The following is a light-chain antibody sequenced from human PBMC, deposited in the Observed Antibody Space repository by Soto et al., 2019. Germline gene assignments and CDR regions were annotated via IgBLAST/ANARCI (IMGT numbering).Light chain of an antibody. CDR3: CTSAPGSTFV. J-gene: IGLJ1*01. CDR1: SSAVGTFRL. Sequence: QSALTQPASVSGSPGQSITISCTGSSSAVGTFRLVSWYQHHPGKVPKLIIYEGSKRPSGVSDRFSGSEPGNTASLTISGLQAEAEADYYCCTSAPGSTFVFGTGTKVTV. V-gene: IGLV2-23*01. CDR2: EGS.